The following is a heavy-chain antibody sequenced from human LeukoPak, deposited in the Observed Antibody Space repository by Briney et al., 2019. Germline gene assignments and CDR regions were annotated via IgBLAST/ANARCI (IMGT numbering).Heavy chain of an antibody. CDR2: INHSETT. J-gene: IGHJ4*02. CDR3: ARHRVYGDIRCYYLDD. CDR1: GVSFSANY. D-gene: IGHD4-17*01. V-gene: IGHV4-34*01. Sequence: PSETLSLTCSVYGVSFSANYWSWLRPPPGKGREGWREINHSETTNSNPSLKSRVTISVDTSKHQFSMKLSSVTAADTALYYCARHRVYGDIRCYYLDDWGKGTMVTISS.